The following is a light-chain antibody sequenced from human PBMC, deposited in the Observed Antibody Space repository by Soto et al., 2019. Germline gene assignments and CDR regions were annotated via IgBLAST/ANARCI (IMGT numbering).Light chain of an antibody. Sequence: SYELTQPPSVSVAPGQTATITCGGNNIGIKSVQWYQQKPGQAPVLVVHDDGDRPSGIPERVSGSNSGNTATLTISRVEAGDEDDYYCQVWDSSSDHPVFGGGTKVTVL. CDR3: QVWDSSSDHPV. CDR2: DDG. J-gene: IGLJ3*02. V-gene: IGLV3-21*02. CDR1: NIGIKS.